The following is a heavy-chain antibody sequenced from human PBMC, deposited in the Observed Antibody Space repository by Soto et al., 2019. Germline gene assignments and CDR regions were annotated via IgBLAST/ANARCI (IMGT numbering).Heavy chain of an antibody. Sequence: SETLSLTCTVSGGSISSYYWSWIRQPPGKGLEWIGYIYYSGSTNYNPSLKSRVTISVDTSKYQFSLTLSSVTAADTAVYYCARFPWTGRAQNADYWGQGTLVTVSS. J-gene: IGHJ4*02. CDR2: IYYSGST. CDR3: ARFPWTGRAQNADY. D-gene: IGHD1-26*01. V-gene: IGHV4-59*01. CDR1: GGSISSYY.